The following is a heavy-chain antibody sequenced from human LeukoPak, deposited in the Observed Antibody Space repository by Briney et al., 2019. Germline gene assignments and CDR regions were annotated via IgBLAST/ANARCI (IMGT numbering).Heavy chain of an antibody. CDR1: GGSISRSSYY. CDR2: IYYSGST. J-gene: IGHJ4*02. Sequence: KPSETLSVTCTVSGGSISRSSYYWGWIRQPPGKGLEWIGSIYYSGSTYYNPSLKSRVTISVDTSKNQFSLKLSSVTAADTAVYYCARAHYGGNSFDYWGQGTLVTVSS. D-gene: IGHD4-23*01. V-gene: IGHV4-39*01. CDR3: ARAHYGGNSFDY.